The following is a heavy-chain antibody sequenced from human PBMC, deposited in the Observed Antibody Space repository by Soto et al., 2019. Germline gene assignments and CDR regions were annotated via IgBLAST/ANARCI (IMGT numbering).Heavy chain of an antibody. CDR3: ARENAYGDPNSFDS. CDR1: GFTFSSYN. V-gene: IGHV3-21*02. CDR2: ISSSSNYI. J-gene: IGHJ4*02. Sequence: EVQLVESGGGLVKPGGSLRLSCTASGFTFSSYNMNWVRQAPGKGLEWVSSISSSSNYIYYADSMKGRFTISRDNAKNPLYLQMNSLRAEDTDVYYCARENAYGDPNSFDSWCQGTLVTVSS. D-gene: IGHD4-17*01.